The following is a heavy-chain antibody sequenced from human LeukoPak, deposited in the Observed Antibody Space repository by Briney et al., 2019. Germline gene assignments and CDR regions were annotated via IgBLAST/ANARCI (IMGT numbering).Heavy chain of an antibody. V-gene: IGHV1-69*05. CDR1: GGTFSSYA. CDR2: IIPIFGTA. J-gene: IGHJ6*03. D-gene: IGHD2-15*01. CDR3: AGGSTVPWVYYYMDV. Sequence: VASVKVSCKASGGTFSSYAISWVRQAPGQGLEWMGGIIPIFGTANYAQKFQGRVTITTDESTSTAYMELSSLRSEDTAVYYCAGGSTVPWVYYYMDVWGKGTTVTVSS.